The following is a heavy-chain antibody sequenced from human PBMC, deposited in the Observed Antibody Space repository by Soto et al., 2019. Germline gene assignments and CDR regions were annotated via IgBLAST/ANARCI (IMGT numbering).Heavy chain of an antibody. CDR2: IIPILGIA. J-gene: IGHJ6*02. Sequence: GASVKVSCKASGGTFSSYTISWVRQAPGQGLEWMGRIIPILGIANYAQKFQGRVTITADKSTSTAYMELSSLRSEDTAVYYCARDLPEEQQLAQYYYYYGMDFWGQGTKVTVSS. CDR1: GGTFSSYT. V-gene: IGHV1-69*04. D-gene: IGHD6-13*01. CDR3: ARDLPEEQQLAQYYYYYGMDF.